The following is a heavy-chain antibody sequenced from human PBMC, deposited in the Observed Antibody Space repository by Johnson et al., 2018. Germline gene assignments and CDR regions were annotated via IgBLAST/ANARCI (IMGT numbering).Heavy chain of an antibody. J-gene: IGHJ3*02. CDR3: ACHLGSGSDAFDI. CDR2: IYSGRST. Sequence: ESGGGVVQPGRSLRLSCAASGFTFSSYAMHWVRQAPGKGLEWVSVIYSGRSTYYADSVPRRFTITRENSKNTLYLHMNSLRAADTAVYYCACHLGSGSDAFDIWGQGAMVTVSS. CDR1: GFTFSSYA. D-gene: IGHD3-10*01. V-gene: IGHV3-NL1*01.